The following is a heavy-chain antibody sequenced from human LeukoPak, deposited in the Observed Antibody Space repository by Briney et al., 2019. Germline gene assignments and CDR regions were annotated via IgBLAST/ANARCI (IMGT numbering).Heavy chain of an antibody. CDR1: GGSISSSSYY. CDR2: IYYSGST. D-gene: IGHD5-24*01. Sequence: PSETLSLTCTVSGGSISSSSYYWGWIRQPPGKGLEWIGSIYYSGSTYYNPSLKSRVTISVDTSKNQFSLKLSSVTAAGTAVYYCARRDGYNPFDYWGQGTLVTVSS. CDR3: ARRDGYNPFDY. V-gene: IGHV4-39*01. J-gene: IGHJ4*02.